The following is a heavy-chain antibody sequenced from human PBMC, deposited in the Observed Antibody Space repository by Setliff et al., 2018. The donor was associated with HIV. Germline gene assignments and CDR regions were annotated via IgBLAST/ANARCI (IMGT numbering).Heavy chain of an antibody. J-gene: IGHJ4*02. V-gene: IGHV5-51*01. Sequence: GESLKISCKGSGNSFTRHWIGWVRQMPGKGLEWMGIIYPDDSHTRYSPSFQGQVTISADKSITTVYLQWTSLRASDTGMYYCARRKSEDSGYGPRYYDFWGQGTLVTVSS. CDR1: GNSFTRHW. D-gene: IGHD3-22*01. CDR2: IYPDDSHT. CDR3: ARRKSEDSGYGPRYYDF.